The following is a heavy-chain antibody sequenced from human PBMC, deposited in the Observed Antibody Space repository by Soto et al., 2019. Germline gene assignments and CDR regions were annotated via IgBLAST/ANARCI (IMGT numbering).Heavy chain of an antibody. J-gene: IGHJ4*02. CDR1: GDRVSTNTVA. CDR3: ARFRWSNTWSPIFDS. Sequence: SQTLSLTCAISGDRVSTNTVAWNWIRQSPSRGLEWLGRTYYRSEWYSDYAVSVQGRLTINADTSKNQFSLQLNSVTPEDTAVYYCARFRWSNTWSPIFDSWGQGTLVTVSS. V-gene: IGHV6-1*01. CDR2: TYYRSEWYS. D-gene: IGHD6-13*01.